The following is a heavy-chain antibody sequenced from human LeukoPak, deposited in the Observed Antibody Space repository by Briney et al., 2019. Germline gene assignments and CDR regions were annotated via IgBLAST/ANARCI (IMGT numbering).Heavy chain of an antibody. CDR1: GGSISSGSYY. J-gene: IGHJ6*03. CDR2: IHTSGST. CDR3: ARSYIAAAGPYYYYYMDV. D-gene: IGHD6-13*01. Sequence: SETLSLTCTVSGGSISSGSYYWKWIRQPAGKGLEWIGRIHTSGSTNYNPSLKSRVTISADTSKNQFSLKLSSVTAADTAVYYCARSYIAAAGPYYYYYMDVWGKGTTVTISS. V-gene: IGHV4-61*02.